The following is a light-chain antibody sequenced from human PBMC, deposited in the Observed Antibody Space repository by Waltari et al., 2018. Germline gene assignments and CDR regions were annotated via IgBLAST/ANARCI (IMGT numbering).Light chain of an antibody. CDR2: NND. V-gene: IGLV1-44*01. J-gene: IGLJ2*01. Sequence: QSVVTQPPSASGPPGTRFPLSCSETNSTFEGTTVHWYQQVPGTAPKLLIYNNDQRPSGVPDRFSGSKSDFSASLAISGLQAEDEGDYYCVSWDDSLNGEIFGGGTRLTVL. CDR3: VSWDDSLNGEI. CDR1: NSTFEGTT.